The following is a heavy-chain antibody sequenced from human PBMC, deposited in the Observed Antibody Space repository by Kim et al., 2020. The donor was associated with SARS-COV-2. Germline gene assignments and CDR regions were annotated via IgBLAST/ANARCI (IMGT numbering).Heavy chain of an antibody. V-gene: IGHV1-69*13. CDR3: ARQGGYYYEWNPDAFDI. J-gene: IGHJ3*02. Sequence: SVKVSCKASGGTFSSYAISWVRQAPGPGLEWMGGIIPIFGTANYAQKLQGRVTITADESTSTASMELSSLRSEDTAVYYCARQGGYYYEWNPDAFDIWG. D-gene: IGHD3-22*01. CDR1: GGTFSSYA. CDR2: IIPIFGTA.